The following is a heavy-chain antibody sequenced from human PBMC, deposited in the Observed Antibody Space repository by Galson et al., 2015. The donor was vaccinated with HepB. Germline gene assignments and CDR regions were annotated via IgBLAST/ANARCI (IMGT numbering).Heavy chain of an antibody. J-gene: IGHJ4*02. CDR3: AKDQLWFGEWGPLF. D-gene: IGHD3-10*01. V-gene: IGHV3-33*06. Sequence: SLRLSCAASGFTFSSYGMHWVRQAPGKGLEWVAVIWYDGSNKYYADSVKGRFTISRDNSKNTLYLQMNSLRAEDTAVYYCAKDQLWFGEWGPLFWGQGTLVTVSS. CDR2: IWYDGSNK. CDR1: GFTFSSYG.